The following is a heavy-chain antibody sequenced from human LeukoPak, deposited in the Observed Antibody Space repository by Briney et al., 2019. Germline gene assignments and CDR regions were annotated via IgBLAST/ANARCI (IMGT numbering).Heavy chain of an antibody. V-gene: IGHV3-21*01. CDR2: ISSSSSYI. Sequence: AGGSLRLPCAASGFTFSSYSMNWVRQAPGKGLEWVSSISSSSSYIYYADSVKGRFTISRDNAKNSLYLQMNSLRAEDTAVYYCARTGDDAFDIWGQGTMVTVSS. J-gene: IGHJ3*02. CDR3: ARTGDDAFDI. D-gene: IGHD1-1*01. CDR1: GFTFSSYS.